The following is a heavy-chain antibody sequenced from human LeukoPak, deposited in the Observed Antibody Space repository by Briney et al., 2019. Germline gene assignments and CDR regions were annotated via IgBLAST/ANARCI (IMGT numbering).Heavy chain of an antibody. D-gene: IGHD5-12*01. CDR2: IYYSGNT. CDR1: GGSISSSSYY. J-gene: IGHJ3*02. Sequence: SETLSLTCTFSGGSISSSSYYWGWIRQPPGKGLEWIGSIYYSGNTYYNPSLKSRVTISVDTSKNQFSLKLSSVTAADTAVYYCARSCRILDIVATIRARLGGNGFDIWGQGTMVTVSS. CDR3: ARSCRILDIVATIRARLGGNGFDI. V-gene: IGHV4-39*01.